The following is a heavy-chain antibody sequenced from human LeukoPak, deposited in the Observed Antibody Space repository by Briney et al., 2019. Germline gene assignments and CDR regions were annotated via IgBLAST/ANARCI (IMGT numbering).Heavy chain of an antibody. CDR2: ISGSGGST. J-gene: IGHJ4*02. V-gene: IGHV3-23*01. Sequence: GGSLRLSCAASGFTFSNYAMSWVRQVPGKGLEWVSAISGSGGSTYYADSVKGRFTISRDNSKNTLYLQMNSLRAKDTAVYYCAKGDGVTCYSRIAYWGQGTLVTVSS. CDR1: GFTFSNYA. CDR3: AKGDGVTCYSRIAY. D-gene: IGHD2-15*01.